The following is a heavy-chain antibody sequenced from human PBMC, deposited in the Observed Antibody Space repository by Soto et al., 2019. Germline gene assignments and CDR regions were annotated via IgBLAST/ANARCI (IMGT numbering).Heavy chain of an antibody. J-gene: IGHJ6*02. D-gene: IGHD3-10*01. V-gene: IGHV1-18*01. Sequence: QVQLVQSGAEVKKPGSSVKVSCKASGYTFISYGISWVRQAPGQGLEWMGWISAYNDYTNYAQKLQGRVTMTTDTYTRIAYLELRSLRSDETAVYSCAREGYYSGSGSYSPPRYYGMDVLGQGTTVTVSS. CDR3: AREGYYSGSGSYSPPRYYGMDV. CDR1: GYTFISYG. CDR2: ISAYNDYT.